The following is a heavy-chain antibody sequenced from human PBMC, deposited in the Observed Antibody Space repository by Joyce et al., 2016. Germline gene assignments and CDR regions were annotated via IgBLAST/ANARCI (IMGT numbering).Heavy chain of an antibody. CDR3: VRDKR. Sequence: VQLVESGGGLVQPGGSLRLSCAASGFSFNNYWMAWVRQTPGKGLGWVAKIKPDGSDKYYADSVKGRFTISRDNAKNSLSLQMNSLRAEDTAVYYCVRDKRWGQGTLVTVSS. V-gene: IGHV3-7*03. CDR2: IKPDGSDK. CDR1: GFSFNNYW. J-gene: IGHJ4*02.